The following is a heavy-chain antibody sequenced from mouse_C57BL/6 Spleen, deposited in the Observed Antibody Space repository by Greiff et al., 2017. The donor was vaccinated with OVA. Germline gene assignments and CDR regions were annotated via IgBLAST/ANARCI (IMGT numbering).Heavy chain of an antibody. CDR1: GFTFSDYY. D-gene: IGHD3-3*01. CDR3: ARGGTGAFDY. Sequence: EVKLMESGGGLVQPGGSLKLSCAASGFTFSDYYMYWVRQTPEKRLEWVAYISNGGGSTYYPDTVKGRFTISRDNAKNTLYLQMSRLKSEDTAMYYCARGGTGAFDYWGQGTTLTVSS. J-gene: IGHJ2*01. V-gene: IGHV5-12*01. CDR2: ISNGGGST.